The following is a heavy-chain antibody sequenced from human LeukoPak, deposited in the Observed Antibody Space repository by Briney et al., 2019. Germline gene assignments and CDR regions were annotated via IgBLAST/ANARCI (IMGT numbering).Heavy chain of an antibody. CDR1: GFTFSSYW. CDR3: ARKGYTSSWYGDY. V-gene: IGHV3-7*01. Sequence: GGSLRLSCAASGFTFSSYWMSWVRQAPGKGLEWVANIKKDGSEKYYVDSVKGRFTISRDNAKNSLYLQMNSLRAEDTAVYYCARKGYTSSWYGDYWGQGTLVTVSS. D-gene: IGHD6-13*01. J-gene: IGHJ4*02. CDR2: IKKDGSEK.